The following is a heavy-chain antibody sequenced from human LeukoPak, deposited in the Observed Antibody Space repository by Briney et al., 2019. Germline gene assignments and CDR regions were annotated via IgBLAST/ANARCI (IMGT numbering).Heavy chain of an antibody. D-gene: IGHD1-26*01. Sequence: SETLSLTCTVSGGSISSSSYYWGWIRQPPGKGLEWIGSIYYSGSTYYNPSLKSRVTISVDTSKNQFSLKLSSVTAADTAVYYCARVPYSGSYPGDGDAYFDIWGQGTMVTVSS. CDR1: GGSISSSSYY. CDR2: IYYSGST. CDR3: ARVPYSGSYPGDGDAYFDI. J-gene: IGHJ3*02. V-gene: IGHV4-39*01.